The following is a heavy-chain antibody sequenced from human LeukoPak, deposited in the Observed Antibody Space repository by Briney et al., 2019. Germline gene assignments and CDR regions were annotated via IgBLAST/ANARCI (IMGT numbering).Heavy chain of an antibody. V-gene: IGHV4-34*01. Sequence: SETLSLTCAVYGGSFSGYYWSWIRQPPGKGLEWIGEINHSGSTNYNPSLKSRVTISVDTSKNQFSLKLSSVTAADTAVYYCARGHLSYYHDSSGYYLVWGIHDYWGQGTLVTVSS. J-gene: IGHJ4*02. CDR2: INHSGST. CDR3: ARGHLSYYHDSSGYYLVWGIHDY. CDR1: GGSFSGYY. D-gene: IGHD3-22*01.